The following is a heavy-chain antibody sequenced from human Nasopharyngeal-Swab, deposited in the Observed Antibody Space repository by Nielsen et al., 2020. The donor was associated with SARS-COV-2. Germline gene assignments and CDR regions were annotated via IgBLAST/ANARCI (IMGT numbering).Heavy chain of an antibody. CDR1: GGSFSGYY. J-gene: IGHJ5*02. Sequence: SETLSLTCAVYGGSFSGYYWSWIRQPPGKGLEWIGEINHSGSTNYNPSLKSRVTISVDTSKNQFSLKLSSVTAADTAVYYCARPHYDFWSGYGGGFDPWGQGTLVTVSS. CDR2: INHSGST. CDR3: ARPHYDFWSGYGGGFDP. D-gene: IGHD3-3*01. V-gene: IGHV4-34*01.